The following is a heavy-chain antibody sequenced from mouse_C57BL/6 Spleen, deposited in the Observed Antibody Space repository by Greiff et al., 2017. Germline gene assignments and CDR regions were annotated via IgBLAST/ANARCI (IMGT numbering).Heavy chain of an antibody. J-gene: IGHJ1*03. CDR3: GLGSRYFDV. CDR2: IDPSDSYT. D-gene: IGHD1-1*01. Sequence: VKQSCKASGYTFTSYWMHWVKQRPGQGLEWIGEIDPSDSYTNYNQKFKGKSTLTVDKAASTAYMQLSSLTSEDSAVYYCGLGSRYFDVWGTGTTVTVSS. V-gene: IGHV1-69*01. CDR1: GYTFTSYW.